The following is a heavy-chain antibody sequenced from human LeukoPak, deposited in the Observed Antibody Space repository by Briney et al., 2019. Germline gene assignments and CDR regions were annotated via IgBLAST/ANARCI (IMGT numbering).Heavy chain of an antibody. CDR2: ISGSGDGP. CDR3: AKGITSPSTGRDFDY. CDR1: GFTFSSYS. J-gene: IGHJ4*02. V-gene: IGHV3-23*01. D-gene: IGHD2-2*01. Sequence: PGGSLRLSCAASGFTFSSYSMNWVRQAPGRGLEWVSTISGSGDGPYYADSVKGRFSISRDNSKNTLYLQMNNLRAEDTAVFYCAKGITSPSTGRDFDYWGQGTLVTVSS.